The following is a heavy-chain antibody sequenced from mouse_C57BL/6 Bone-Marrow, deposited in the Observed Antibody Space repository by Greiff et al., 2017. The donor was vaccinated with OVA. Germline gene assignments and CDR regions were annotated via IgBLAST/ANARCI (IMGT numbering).Heavy chain of an antibody. CDR2: INPGSGGT. CDR1: GYAFTNYL. D-gene: IGHD3-1*01. J-gene: IGHJ2*01. CDR3: AREDRDPDY. V-gene: IGHV1-54*01. Sequence: QVQLQQSGAELVRPGTSVKVSCKASGYAFTNYLIEWVKQRPGQGLEWIGVINPGSGGTNYNEKFKGKATLTADKSSSTAYMQRSSLTSEDSAVYVCAREDRDPDYWGQGTTLTVSS.